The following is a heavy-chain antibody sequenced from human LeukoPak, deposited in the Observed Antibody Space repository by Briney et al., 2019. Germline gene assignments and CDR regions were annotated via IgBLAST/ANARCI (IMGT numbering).Heavy chain of an antibody. CDR1: GFRCNTYW. J-gene: IGHJ6*03. V-gene: IGHV3-7*03. D-gene: IGHD3-10*01. CDR2: IKQDGNEK. CDR3: ARVLSGRGSLYDYYYYMDV. Sequence: GVSLRLSCAASGFRCNTYWMSWVRQAPGKGLEWVANIKQDGNEKYYADSGKGRFTISRDNGKDSLDLQMNSLRAEDTAVYYCARVLSGRGSLYDYYYYMDVWGKGTTVTISS.